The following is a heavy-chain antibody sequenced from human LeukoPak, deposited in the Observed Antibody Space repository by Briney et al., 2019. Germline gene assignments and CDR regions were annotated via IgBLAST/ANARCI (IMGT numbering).Heavy chain of an antibody. CDR1: GGSISSSSCY. V-gene: IGHV4-39*01. CDR2: IYYSGST. Sequence: SETLSLTCTVSGGSISSSSCYWGWIHQPPGKGLEWIGSIYYSGSTYYNPSLKSRVTISVDTSKNQFSLKLSSVTAADTAVYYCARRRYSGSYGYYYYYMDVWGKGTTVTVSS. D-gene: IGHD1-26*01. J-gene: IGHJ6*03. CDR3: ARRRYSGSYGYYYYYMDV.